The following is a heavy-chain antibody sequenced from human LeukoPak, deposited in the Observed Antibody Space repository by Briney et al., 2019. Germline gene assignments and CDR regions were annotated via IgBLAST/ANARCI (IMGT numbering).Heavy chain of an antibody. Sequence: GGSLTLSCAASGFTVSSNYMNWVRRAPGKGLEWVSAFYSDGSTYYADSVKGRFTLSRDNSKNTLYLQMNSLRAEDTAVYHCARATYYYDSSGYRDFYFDDWGQGTLVTVSS. CDR3: ARATYYYDSSGYRDFYFDD. D-gene: IGHD3-22*01. J-gene: IGHJ4*02. CDR2: FYSDGST. V-gene: IGHV3-53*01. CDR1: GFTVSSNY.